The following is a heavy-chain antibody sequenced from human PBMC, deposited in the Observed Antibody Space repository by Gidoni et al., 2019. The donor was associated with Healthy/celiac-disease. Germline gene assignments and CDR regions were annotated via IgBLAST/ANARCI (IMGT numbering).Heavy chain of an antibody. J-gene: IGHJ4*02. CDR1: GFTFSSYA. CDR3: AKRQTPGPIVVVVADDY. CDR2: ISGSGGST. V-gene: IGHV3-23*04. Sequence: EVQLVESGGGLVQPGGSLRLSCAASGFTFSSYAMSWVRQAPGKGLEWVSAISGSGGSTYYADSVKGRFTISRDNSKNTLYLQMNSLRAEDTAVYYCAKRQTPGPIVVVVADDYWGQGTLVTVSS. D-gene: IGHD2-15*01.